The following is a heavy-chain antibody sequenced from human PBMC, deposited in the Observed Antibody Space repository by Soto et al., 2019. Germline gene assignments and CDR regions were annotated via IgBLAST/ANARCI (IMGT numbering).Heavy chain of an antibody. CDR3: ARGRPGIAAITTGAFDI. CDR2: TYYRSKWYN. V-gene: IGHV6-1*01. D-gene: IGHD6-13*01. J-gene: IGHJ3*02. CDR1: GDSVSSNSGA. Sequence: PSQTLSLTCAISGDSVSSNSGAWNWIRQSPSRGLEWLGRTYYRSKWYNDYAVSVKGRITINPDTSKNQFSLQLNSVIPEDTAVYYCARGRPGIAAITTGAFDIWGQGTMVTVSS.